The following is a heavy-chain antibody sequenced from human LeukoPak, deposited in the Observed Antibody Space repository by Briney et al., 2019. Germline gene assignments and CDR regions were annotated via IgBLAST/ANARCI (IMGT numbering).Heavy chain of an antibody. D-gene: IGHD3-10*01. CDR1: GGSISSYY. CDR2: IYTSGST. Sequence: SETLSLTCTVSGGSISSYYWSWIRQPDGKGLEWIGRIYTSGSTNYNPSLKSRLTMSVDTSNNQFSLKLSSVTAADTAVYCCARDAPLYYGSGSFYYYGMDVWGQGTTVPVSS. CDR3: ARDAPLYYGSGSFYYYGMDV. J-gene: IGHJ6*02. V-gene: IGHV4-4*07.